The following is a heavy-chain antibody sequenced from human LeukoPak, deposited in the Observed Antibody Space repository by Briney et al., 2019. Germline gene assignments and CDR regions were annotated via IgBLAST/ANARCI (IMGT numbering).Heavy chain of an antibody. CDR2: IIPILGIA. V-gene: IGHV1-69*04. CDR3: ASGKQQLAKYYYYYGMDV. D-gene: IGHD6-13*01. J-gene: IGHJ6*02. CDR1: GGTFSSYA. Sequence: SMKVSCKASGGTFSSYAISWVRQAPGQGLEWMGRIIPILGIANYARKFQGRVTITADKSTSTAYMELSSLRSEDTAVYYCASGKQQLAKYYYYYGMDVWGQGTTVTVSS.